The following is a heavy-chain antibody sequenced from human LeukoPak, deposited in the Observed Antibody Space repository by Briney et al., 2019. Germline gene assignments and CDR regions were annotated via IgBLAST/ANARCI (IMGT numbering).Heavy chain of an antibody. D-gene: IGHD6-19*01. J-gene: IGHJ4*02. CDR3: ARSPIAVAGPFDY. CDR2: IYHSGST. V-gene: IGHV4-38-2*01. CDR1: GYSISSGYY. Sequence: SETLSLTCAVSGYSISSGYYWGWIRQPPGKGLEWIGSIYHSGSTYYNPSPKSRVTISVDTSKNQFSLKLSSVTAADTAVYYCARSPIAVAGPFDYWGQGTLVTVSS.